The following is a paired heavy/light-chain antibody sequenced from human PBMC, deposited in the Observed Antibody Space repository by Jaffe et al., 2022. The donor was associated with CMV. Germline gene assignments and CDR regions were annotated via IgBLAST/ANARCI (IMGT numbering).Heavy chain of an antibody. Sequence: QVQLVQSGAEVKKPGSSVKVSCKASGGTFSSYAISWVRQAPGQGLEWMGRIIPILGIANYAQKFQGRVTITADKSTSTAYMELSSLRSEDTAVYYCARDQSYDILTGYGAELKDDWGQGTLVTVSS. D-gene: IGHD3-9*01. CDR2: IIPILGIA. V-gene: IGHV1-69*09. CDR3: ARDQSYDILTGYGAELKDD. CDR1: GGTFSSYA. J-gene: IGHJ4*02.
Light chain of an antibody. CDR1: QSVLYSSNNKNY. CDR2: WAS. Sequence: DIVMTQSPDSLAVSLGERATINCKSSQSVLYSSNNKNYLAWYQQKPGQPPKLLIYWASTRESGVPDRFSGSGSGTDFTLTISSLQAEDVAVYYCQQYYSTRWTFGQGTKVEIK. J-gene: IGKJ1*01. CDR3: QQYYSTRWT. V-gene: IGKV4-1*01.